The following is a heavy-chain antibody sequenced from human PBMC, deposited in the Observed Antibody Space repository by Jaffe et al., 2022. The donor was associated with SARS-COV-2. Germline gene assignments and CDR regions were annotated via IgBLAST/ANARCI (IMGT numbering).Heavy chain of an antibody. CDR1: GITLSNSW. CDR2: ISHDGIT. V-gene: IGHV3-74*01. CDR3: TTAFEF. J-gene: IGHJ4*02. Sequence: EVQVVESGGGLVQTGGSLRLSCAASGITLSNSWMHWVRQAPGKGLVWVSRISHDGITSYAESVRGRFTMSRDNAQNTLYLQMNSLRAEDTAVYYCTTAFEFWGQGTLVTVSS.